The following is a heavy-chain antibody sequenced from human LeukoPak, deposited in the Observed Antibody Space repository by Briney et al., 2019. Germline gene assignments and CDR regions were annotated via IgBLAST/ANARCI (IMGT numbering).Heavy chain of an antibody. D-gene: IGHD5-18*01. CDR2: IYHSGST. CDR1: GGSFSGYY. V-gene: IGHV4-34*01. CDR3: ARHFDTAIRGSYYYMDV. Sequence: PSETLSLTCAVYGGSFSGYYWSWIRQPPGKGLEWIGSIYHSGSTYYNPSLKSRVTISVDTSKNQFSLKLSSVTAADTAVYYCARHFDTAIRGSYYYMDVWGKGTTVTISS. J-gene: IGHJ6*03.